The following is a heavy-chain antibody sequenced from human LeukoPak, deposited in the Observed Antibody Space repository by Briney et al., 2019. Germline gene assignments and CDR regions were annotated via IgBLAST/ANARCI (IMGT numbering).Heavy chain of an antibody. CDR2: IIPIFGTA. CDR1: GYTFTSYA. CDR3: ARAIAYYDSSGYLRFGGFDY. D-gene: IGHD3-22*01. V-gene: IGHV1-69*05. Sequence: SVKVSCKASGYTFTSYAISWVRQAPGQGLEWMGRIIPIFGTANYAQKFQGRVTITTDESTSTAYMELSSLRSEDTAVYYCARAIAYYDSSGYLRFGGFDYWGQGTLVTVSS. J-gene: IGHJ4*02.